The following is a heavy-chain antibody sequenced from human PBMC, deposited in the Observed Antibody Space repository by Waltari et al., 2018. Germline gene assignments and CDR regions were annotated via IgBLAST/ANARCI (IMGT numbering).Heavy chain of an antibody. CDR1: GFIFSSYA. J-gene: IGHJ4*02. D-gene: IGHD3-3*01. CDR2: ISGSGGST. Sequence: EVQLVESGGGLVQPGGSLRLSCAAAGFIFSSYAMSWVRQAPAKGPEWVSAISGSGGSTYYADSVKGRFTISRDNSKNTLYLQMNSLRAEDTAVYYCAKDRKITIFGVVIHTEYYFDYWGQGTLVTVSS. CDR3: AKDRKITIFGVVIHTEYYFDY. V-gene: IGHV3-23*04.